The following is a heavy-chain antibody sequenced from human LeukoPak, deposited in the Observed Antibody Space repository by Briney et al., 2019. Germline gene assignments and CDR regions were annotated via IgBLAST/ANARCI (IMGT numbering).Heavy chain of an antibody. Sequence: GASVKVSCKVSGNSLTEMSMHWVRQAPGKGLEWMGGFDPENGETLYAQKFQGRVTVTEDTSTDTAYMELNSLRSEDTAVYYCARWAGFWSGYYNDYYYGMDVWGQGTTVTVSS. CDR2: FDPENGET. CDR1: GNSLTEMS. J-gene: IGHJ6*02. CDR3: ARWAGFWSGYYNDYYYGMDV. D-gene: IGHD3-3*01. V-gene: IGHV1-24*01.